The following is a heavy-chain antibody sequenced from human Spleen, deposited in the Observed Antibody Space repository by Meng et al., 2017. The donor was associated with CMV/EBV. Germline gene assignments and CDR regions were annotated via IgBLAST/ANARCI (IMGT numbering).Heavy chain of an antibody. Sequence: SVRGGSNYWSWIRQPQGKGLEWIGYIHYSGSTNYNNSLKSRVTISVDTSKKQLSLKLTSVTAADTAVYYCARGRGLRFLEWLFVDPWGQGTLVTVSS. D-gene: IGHD3-3*01. J-gene: IGHJ5*02. CDR1: SVRGGSNY. CDR2: IHYSGST. V-gene: IGHV4-61*01. CDR3: ARGRGLRFLEWLFVDP.